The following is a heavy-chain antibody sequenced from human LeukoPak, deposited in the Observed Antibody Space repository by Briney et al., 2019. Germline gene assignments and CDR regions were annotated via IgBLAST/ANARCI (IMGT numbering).Heavy chain of an antibody. CDR1: GGSISSYY. Sequence: SETLSLTCTVSGGSISSYYWSWIRQPPGKGLEWIGYVYYAGSTNYNPSLKSRVTISVDTSKNQGSLKLSSVTAADTAVYYCASLSEYCSSGSCYLGWFDPWGQGTLVTVSS. CDR2: VYYAGST. V-gene: IGHV4-59*01. D-gene: IGHD2-15*01. CDR3: ASLSEYCSSGSCYLGWFDP. J-gene: IGHJ5*02.